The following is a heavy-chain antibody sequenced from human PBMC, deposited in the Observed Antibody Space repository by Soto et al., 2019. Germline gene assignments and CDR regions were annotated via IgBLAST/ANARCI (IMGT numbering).Heavy chain of an antibody. CDR3: AKGGAIVAAGTRVYLYNAMDV. Sequence: ASVKVSCKASGYTFTGYYVHWVRQAPGQGLEWMGWINPNSGDTYLAQRFQGRVTMNRDKSIETAYKELRGLMTDDTAEYYCAKGGAIVAAGTRVYLYNAMDVWGQGTPVTVSS. D-gene: IGHD1-26*01. CDR1: GYTFTGYY. CDR2: INPNSGDT. V-gene: IGHV1-2*02. J-gene: IGHJ6*02.